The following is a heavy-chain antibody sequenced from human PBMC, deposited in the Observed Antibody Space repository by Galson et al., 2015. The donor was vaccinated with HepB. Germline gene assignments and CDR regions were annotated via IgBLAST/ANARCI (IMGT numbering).Heavy chain of an antibody. V-gene: IGHV3-33*08. D-gene: IGHD1-26*01. CDR3: ARDLAPKWELTPGY. J-gene: IGHJ4*02. CDR2: IWYDGSNK. Sequence: SLRLSCAASGFTFSSYGMHWVRQAPGKGLEWVAVIWYDGSNKYYADSVKGRFTISRDNSKNTLYLQMNSLRAEDTAVYYCARDLAPKWELTPGYWGQGTLVTVSS. CDR1: GFTFSSYG.